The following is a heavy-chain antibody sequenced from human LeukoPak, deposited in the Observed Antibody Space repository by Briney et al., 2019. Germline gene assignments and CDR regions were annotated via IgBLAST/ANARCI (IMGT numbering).Heavy chain of an antibody. CDR2: ISSSRSYI. CDR1: GFTFSSYS. J-gene: IGHJ5*02. D-gene: IGHD4-17*01. Sequence: GGSLRLSCAASGFTFSSYSMNWVRQAPGKGLEWVSSISSSRSYIYYADSVKGRFTISRGNAKNSLYLQMNSLRAEDTAVYYCASGERFDPWGQGTLVTVSS. V-gene: IGHV3-21*01. CDR3: ASGERFDP.